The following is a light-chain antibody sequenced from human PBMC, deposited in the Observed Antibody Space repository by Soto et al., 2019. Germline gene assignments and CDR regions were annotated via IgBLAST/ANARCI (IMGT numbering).Light chain of an antibody. CDR3: QQYYSTPLT. Sequence: DIVMTESPDSLAVSLGASATIDCKSSQSVLYSSNNKNYLAWYQQKPGQPPKLLIYWASTRESGVPDRFSGSGSGTDFTLTISSLQAEDVAVYYCQQYYSTPLTFGGGTKVDIK. V-gene: IGKV4-1*01. CDR2: WAS. CDR1: QSVLYSSNNKNY. J-gene: IGKJ4*01.